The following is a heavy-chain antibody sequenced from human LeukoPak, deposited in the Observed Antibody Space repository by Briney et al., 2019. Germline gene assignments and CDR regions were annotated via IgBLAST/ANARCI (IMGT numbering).Heavy chain of an antibody. J-gene: IGHJ4*02. V-gene: IGHV4-34*01. D-gene: IGHD6-13*01. Sequence: PSETLSLTCAVYGGSFSGYYWSWIRQPPGKGLEWIGEINHSGSTNYNPSLKSRVTISVDTSKNQFSLKLSSVTAADTAVYYCARLDSSSPTIVDYWGQGTLVTVSS. CDR1: GGSFSGYY. CDR3: ARLDSSSPTIVDY. CDR2: INHSGST.